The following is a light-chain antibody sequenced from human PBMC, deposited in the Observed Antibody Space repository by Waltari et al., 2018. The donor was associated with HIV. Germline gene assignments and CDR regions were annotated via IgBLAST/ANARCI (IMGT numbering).Light chain of an antibody. V-gene: IGLV4-69*01. Sequence: PVVTQSSSASASLGASVRLTCPLSSGHRSFAIAWHQQLPEKGPQFLLKVDSDGSHIRGDGIPDRFSGSSSGTERYLTISNLQSDDEADYYCQTWGAGAVVFGGGTRLTVL. J-gene: IGLJ2*01. CDR2: VDSDGSH. CDR3: QTWGAGAVV. CDR1: SGHRSFA.